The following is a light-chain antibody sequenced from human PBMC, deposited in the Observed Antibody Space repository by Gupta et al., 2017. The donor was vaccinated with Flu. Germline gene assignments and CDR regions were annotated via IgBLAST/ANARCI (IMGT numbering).Light chain of an antibody. CDR2: EVS. J-gene: IGLJ2*01. V-gene: IGLV2-14*03. CDR3: SSFSTTGTLVV. Sequence: QSALTQPASASGSPGQTITIACTGSSSDVGTYNYVSWYQQHPGKAPKLMISEVSNRPSGVSDRFSGSKFGNTASLTISGLQAEDEASYYCSSFSTTGTLVVFGGGTKLTVL. CDR1: SSDVGTYNY.